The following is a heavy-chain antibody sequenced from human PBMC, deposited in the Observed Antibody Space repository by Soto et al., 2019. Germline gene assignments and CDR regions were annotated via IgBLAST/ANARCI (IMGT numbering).Heavy chain of an antibody. Sequence: ASVKVSCKASGYTFTSYDINWVRQATGQGLEWMGWMNPNSGNTGYAQKFQGRVTMTRNTSISTAYMELSSLRSEDTAVYYCAKNYYDFWSGYYHDYYYYMDVWGKGTTVTVSS. J-gene: IGHJ6*03. CDR2: MNPNSGNT. D-gene: IGHD3-3*01. CDR3: AKNYYDFWSGYYHDYYYYMDV. V-gene: IGHV1-8*01. CDR1: GYTFTSYD.